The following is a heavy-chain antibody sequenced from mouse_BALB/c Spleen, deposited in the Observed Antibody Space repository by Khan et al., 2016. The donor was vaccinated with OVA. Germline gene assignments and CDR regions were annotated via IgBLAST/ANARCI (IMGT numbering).Heavy chain of an antibody. Sequence: EVELVESGGGLVQPGGSLKLSCAASGFTFNNYGMSWVRQTPDKRLELVATINSNGGSTYFPDSVKGRFTISRDNGKTTLYLQMSSLKSEDTAMYYCSRDGYYETYFDYWGQGTTLTVSS. J-gene: IGHJ2*01. V-gene: IGHV5-6-3*01. CDR3: SRDGYYETYFDY. CDR2: INSNGGST. D-gene: IGHD2-3*01. CDR1: GFTFNNYG.